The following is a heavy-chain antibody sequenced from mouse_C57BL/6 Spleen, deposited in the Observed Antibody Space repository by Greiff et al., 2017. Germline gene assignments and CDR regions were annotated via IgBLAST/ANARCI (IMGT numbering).Heavy chain of an antibody. V-gene: IGHV1-64*01. J-gene: IGHJ4*01. CDR3: AYFTTAGNYYAMDY. D-gene: IGHD1-2*01. CDR2: IHPNSGST. Sequence: QVQLQQPGAELVKPGASVKLSCKASGYTFTSYWMHWVKQRPGQGLEWIGMIHPNSGSTNYNEKFKSKATLTVDKSSSTAYMQLSSLTAEDSAVYYCAYFTTAGNYYAMDYWGQGTSVTVSS. CDR1: GYTFTSYW.